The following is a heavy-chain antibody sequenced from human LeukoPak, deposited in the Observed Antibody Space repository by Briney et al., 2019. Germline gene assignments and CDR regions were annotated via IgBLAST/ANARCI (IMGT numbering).Heavy chain of an antibody. J-gene: IGHJ3*02. D-gene: IGHD1-26*01. Sequence: GGSLRLSCAVSGFTVSSNYMSWVRQARGKGLEWVSVIYSGGDTYYADSVKGRFTISRDNSKNTLYLQMNSLRAEDTAVYYCARDRPSSGSSFDIWGQGTMVTVSS. CDR1: GFTVSSNY. CDR2: IYSGGDT. V-gene: IGHV3-53*01. CDR3: ARDRPSSGSSFDI.